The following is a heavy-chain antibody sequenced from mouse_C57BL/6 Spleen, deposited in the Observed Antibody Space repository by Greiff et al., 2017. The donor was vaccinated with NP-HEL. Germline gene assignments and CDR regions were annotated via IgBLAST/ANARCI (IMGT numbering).Heavy chain of an antibody. Sequence: QVQLQQPGAELVKPGASEKMSCKASGYTFTSHWITWVKQRPGQGLEWIGDIYPGSGSTNYNEKFKSKATLTVDTSSSTAYMQLSSLTSEDSAVYYCARSRLSRAMDYWGQGTSVTVSS. J-gene: IGHJ4*01. CDR3: ARSRLSRAMDY. CDR2: IYPGSGST. CDR1: GYTFTSHW. V-gene: IGHV1-55*01.